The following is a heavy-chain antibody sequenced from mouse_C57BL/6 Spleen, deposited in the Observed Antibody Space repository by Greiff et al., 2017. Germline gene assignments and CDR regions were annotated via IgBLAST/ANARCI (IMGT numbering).Heavy chain of an antibody. CDR3: ARGLLLSYFDV. J-gene: IGHJ1*03. CDR2: IWSGGST. D-gene: IGHD2-10*01. Sequence: QVQLQQSGPGLVQPSQCLSITCTVSGFSLTSYGVHWVRQSPGKGLEWLGVIWSGGSTDYKAAFISRLSISKDNSKSQVFFRMNSLQADDTAICYSARGLLLSYFDVWGTGTTVTVSS. V-gene: IGHV2-2*01. CDR1: GFSLTSYG.